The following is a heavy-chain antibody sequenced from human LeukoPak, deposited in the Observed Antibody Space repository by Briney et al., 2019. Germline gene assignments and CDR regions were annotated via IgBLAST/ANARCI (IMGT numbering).Heavy chain of an antibody. Sequence: ASVKVSCKTSVYTFTNYAISWVRQAPGQGLEWVGWTSAYNGNTDYAQKFQGRVTMTTDSSTSTACMELRSLRSDDTAVYYCARDLPADTGYETHDYWGQGTLVTVSS. CDR2: TSAYNGNT. D-gene: IGHD5-12*01. CDR3: ARDLPADTGYETHDY. J-gene: IGHJ4*02. V-gene: IGHV1-18*01. CDR1: VYTFTNYA.